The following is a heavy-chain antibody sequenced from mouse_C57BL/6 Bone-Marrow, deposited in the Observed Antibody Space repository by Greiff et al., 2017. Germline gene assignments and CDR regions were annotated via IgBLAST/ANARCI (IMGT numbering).Heavy chain of an antibody. CDR1: GYTFTSYW. D-gene: IGHD5-1*01. Sequence: QVQLKQPGAELVMPGASVKLSCKASGYTFTSYWMHWVKQRPGQGLEWIGEIDPSDSYTNYNQKFQGKSTLTVDKSSSTAYMQLSSLTSEDAAVYYCARESNYAMDYWGQGTSVTVSS. CDR3: ARESNYAMDY. J-gene: IGHJ4*01. CDR2: IDPSDSYT. V-gene: IGHV1-69*01.